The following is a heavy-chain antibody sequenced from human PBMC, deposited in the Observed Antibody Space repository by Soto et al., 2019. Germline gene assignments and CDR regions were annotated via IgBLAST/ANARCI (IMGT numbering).Heavy chain of an antibody. J-gene: IGHJ4*02. V-gene: IGHV4-30-4*01. D-gene: IGHD3-22*01. CDR1: GGSISSGDYY. CDR2: IYYSGST. CDR3: SRGTYYSDSSGYCSDY. Sequence: SETLSLTCTVSGGSISSGDYYWSWIRQPPGKGLEWIGYIYYSGSTYYNPSLKSRVTISVDTSKNQFSLKLSSVTAADTAVYYCSRGTYYSDSSGYCSDYWGQGTLVTVSS.